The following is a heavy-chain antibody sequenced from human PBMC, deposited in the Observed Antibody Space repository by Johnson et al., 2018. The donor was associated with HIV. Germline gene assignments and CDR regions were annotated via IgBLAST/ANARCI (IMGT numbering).Heavy chain of an antibody. J-gene: IGHJ3*02. CDR1: GFTFSSYG. V-gene: IGHV3-69-1*01. CDR3: ARDRSWIQLWFDAFDI. CDR2: ISDSGST. D-gene: IGHD5-18*01. Sequence: VQLVESGGGLIEPGGSLRLSCAASGFTFSSYGMHWVRQAPGKGLEWVSAISDSGSTYYADSVKGRFTISRDNAKNSLYLQMNSLRAEDTAVYYCARDRSWIQLWFDAFDIWGQGTMVAVSA.